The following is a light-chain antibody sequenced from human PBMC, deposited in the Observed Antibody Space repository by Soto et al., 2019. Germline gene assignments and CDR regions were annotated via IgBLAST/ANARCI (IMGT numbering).Light chain of an antibody. Sequence: EIVLTQSPGTLSLSPGERATLSCRASQSVSSSYLAWYQQKPGQAPRLLIYGASSRATGIPDRFSGSGSGTDFTLTLSRLEPEDFAVYYCQPYGSSPWTFGQGNKVEIK. J-gene: IGKJ1*01. CDR3: QPYGSSPWT. V-gene: IGKV3-20*01. CDR1: QSVSSSY. CDR2: GAS.